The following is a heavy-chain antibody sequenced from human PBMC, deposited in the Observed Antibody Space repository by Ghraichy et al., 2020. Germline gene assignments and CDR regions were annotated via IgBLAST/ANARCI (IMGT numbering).Heavy chain of an antibody. Sequence: GGSLRLSCAASGFTFSSYWMHWVRQAPGKGLVWVARINSDGSSTSYADSVKGRFTISRDKAKNTMYLQMNSLRAEDTAVYYCARAGLVRGVTHVYYSGQGTLVTVS. CDR3: ARAGLVRGVTHVYY. V-gene: IGHV3-74*01. D-gene: IGHD3-10*01. J-gene: IGHJ4*02. CDR2: INSDGSST. CDR1: GFTFSSYW.